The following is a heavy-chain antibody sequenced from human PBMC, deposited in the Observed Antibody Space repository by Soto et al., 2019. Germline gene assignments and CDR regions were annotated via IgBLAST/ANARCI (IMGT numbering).Heavy chain of an antibody. Sequence: SVKVSCKASGGTFSNYALSWVRQAPGQGLEWMGDIIPIFGTTNNAQKFQGRVTITADEATSTAYMELSSLRSEDTAVYYCARDAGAAAGTVRLCYWGQGALVTVSS. J-gene: IGHJ4*02. V-gene: IGHV1-69*13. CDR2: IIPIFGTT. CDR3: ARDAGAAAGTVRLCY. D-gene: IGHD6-13*01. CDR1: GGTFSNYA.